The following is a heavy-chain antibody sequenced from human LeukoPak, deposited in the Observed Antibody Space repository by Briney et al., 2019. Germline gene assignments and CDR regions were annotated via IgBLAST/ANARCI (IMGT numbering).Heavy chain of an antibody. CDR1: GYTFTSYG. D-gene: IGHD4/OR15-4a*01. J-gene: IGHJ5*02. V-gene: IGHV1-18*01. Sequence: ASVKVSCKASGYTFTSYGISWVRQAPGQGLEWMGWISAYNGNTNYAQKFQGRVTMTRDTSTSTVYMELSSLRSEDTAVYYCARDRRAAAKSWFDPWGQGALVTVSS. CDR3: ARDRRAAAKSWFDP. CDR2: ISAYNGNT.